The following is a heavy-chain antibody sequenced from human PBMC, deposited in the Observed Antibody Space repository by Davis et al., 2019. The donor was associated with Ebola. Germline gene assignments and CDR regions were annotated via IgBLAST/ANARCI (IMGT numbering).Heavy chain of an antibody. CDR2: IWYDGSKT. J-gene: IGHJ4*02. CDR3: ARDQDKSNRLPPDI. CDR1: GFTFSTYA. D-gene: IGHD2/OR15-2a*01. V-gene: IGHV3-33*08. Sequence: PGGSLRLSCTASGFTFSTYAMSWVRQAPGKGLEWVAIIWYDGSKTFYADAVKGRFTVSRDNSKNTVSLQMNSLRGEDSGVYFCARDQDKSNRLPPDIWGQGTLVNVSS.